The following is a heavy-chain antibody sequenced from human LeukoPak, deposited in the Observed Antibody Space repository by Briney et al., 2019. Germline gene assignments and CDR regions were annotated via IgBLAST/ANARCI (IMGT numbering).Heavy chain of an antibody. V-gene: IGHV4-38-2*02. J-gene: IGHJ3*02. CDR1: GYSISSGYY. CDR2: IYHSGST. D-gene: IGHD3-22*01. CDR3: ARVLAPSITMIVEEAFDI. Sequence: SETLSLTCTVSGYSISSGYYWGWIRQPPGKGLEWIGSIYHSGSTYYNPSLKSRVTISVDTSKNQFSLKLSSVTAADTAVYYCARVLAPSITMIVEEAFDIWGQGTMVTVSS.